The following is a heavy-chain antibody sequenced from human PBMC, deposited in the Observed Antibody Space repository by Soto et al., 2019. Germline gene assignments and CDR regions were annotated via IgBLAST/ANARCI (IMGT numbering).Heavy chain of an antibody. Sequence: EVQLVESGGGLVQPGESLRLSCAASGFTFSSYSMHWVRQAPGKGLEYVSVISSYGGSTYYANSVKGRFTISRDNSKNTLYLQMGSLRTEDMAVYYCANGVNSYGMDVWGQGTTVTVSS. CDR3: ANGVNSYGMDV. J-gene: IGHJ6*02. CDR2: ISSYGGST. D-gene: IGHD1-20*01. V-gene: IGHV3-64*01. CDR1: GFTFSSYS.